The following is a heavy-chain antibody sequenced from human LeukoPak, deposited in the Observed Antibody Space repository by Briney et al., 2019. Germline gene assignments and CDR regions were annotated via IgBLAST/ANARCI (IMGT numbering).Heavy chain of an antibody. V-gene: IGHV4-59*12. CDR1: GGSISSYY. J-gene: IGHJ4*02. D-gene: IGHD3-10*01. CDR2: IYYSGST. Sequence: SETLSLTCTVSGGSISSYYWSWIRQPPGKGLEWIGYIYYSGSTNYNPSLKSRVTISVDTSKNQFSLKLSSVTAADTAVYYCARDRYYYGSGSYPLDYWGQGTLVTVSS. CDR3: ARDRYYYGSGSYPLDY.